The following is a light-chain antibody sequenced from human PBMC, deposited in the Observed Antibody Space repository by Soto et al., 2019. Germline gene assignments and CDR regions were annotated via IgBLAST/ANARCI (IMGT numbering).Light chain of an antibody. V-gene: IGKV3-15*01. J-gene: IGKJ5*01. CDR3: QQYNNWPIT. CDR2: ATS. Sequence: EIVLTQSPATLYVSPGERATLSCRASQSLSSNVAWYQQRPGQAPRLLIYATSSRASDVPARFSGGGSGTEFTLTIASLQSEDFAIYYCQQYNNWPITFGQGTRLEIK. CDR1: QSLSSN.